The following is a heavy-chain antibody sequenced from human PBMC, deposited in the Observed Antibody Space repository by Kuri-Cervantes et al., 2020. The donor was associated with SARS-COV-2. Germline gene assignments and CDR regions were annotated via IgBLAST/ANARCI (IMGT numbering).Heavy chain of an antibody. CDR3: VTRGGSEAFDV. Sequence: GGSLRLSCAASGFTFSDYYMRWIRQAPGKGLEYVSAISSNGETTYYADSVKGRFIISRDNSKNTLFLQMSGLRAEDTAVYFCVTRGGSEAFDVWGQGTMVTVSS. V-gene: IGHV3-64D*06. D-gene: IGHD1-1*01. CDR1: GFTFSDYY. J-gene: IGHJ3*01. CDR2: ISSNGETT.